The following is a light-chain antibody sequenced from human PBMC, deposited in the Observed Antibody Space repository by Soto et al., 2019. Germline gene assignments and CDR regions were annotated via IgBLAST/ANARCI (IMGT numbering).Light chain of an antibody. J-gene: IGKJ1*01. Sequence: EIVLTQSPGTLSLSPGERATLSCRASQSVSSSHLAWYQQKPGQAPRILIYGASSSATGIPDRFRGSGSGTDFALTISRPEPEDFAVYYCQQYGTSPRTFGQGTKVEIK. V-gene: IGKV3-20*01. CDR1: QSVSSSH. CDR3: QQYGTSPRT. CDR2: GAS.